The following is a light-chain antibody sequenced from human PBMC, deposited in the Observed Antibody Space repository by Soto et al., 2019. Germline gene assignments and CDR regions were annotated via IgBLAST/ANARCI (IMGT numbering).Light chain of an antibody. CDR1: QSIRSW. V-gene: IGKV1-5*03. CDR2: RAS. J-gene: IGKJ2*01. Sequence: DIPMTQSPSTLSASVGDRVTITCRASQSIRSWLAWYQQKPGKAPKLLIYRASRLGNGVPSRFSGSGSGTEFTLTISSLQPDDFATYYCQQYDSSVYTFGQGTKLEIK. CDR3: QQYDSSVYT.